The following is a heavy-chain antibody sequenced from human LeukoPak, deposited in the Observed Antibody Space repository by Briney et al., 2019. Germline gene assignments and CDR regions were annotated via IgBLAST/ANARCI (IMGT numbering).Heavy chain of an antibody. CDR3: ARGYGDYYYYGMDV. Sequence: GGSLRLSCAASGFTFSSYAMHWVRQAPGKGLEYVSAISSNGGSTYYADSVKGRFTISRDNSKNTLYLQMGSLRAEDTAVYYCARGYGDYYYYGMDVWGQGTTVTVSS. J-gene: IGHJ6*02. CDR1: GFTFSSYA. V-gene: IGHV3-64*02. D-gene: IGHD4-17*01. CDR2: ISSNGGST.